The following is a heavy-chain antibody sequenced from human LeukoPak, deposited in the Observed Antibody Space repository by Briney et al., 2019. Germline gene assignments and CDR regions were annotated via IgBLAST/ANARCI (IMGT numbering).Heavy chain of an antibody. CDR1: GYTLTELS. Sequence: ASVKVSRKVSGYTLTELSMHWVRQAPGKGLEWMGGFDPEDGETIYAQKFQGRVTMTEDTSTDTAYMELSSLRSEDTAVYYCATEYSSGWYGDAFDIWGQGTMVTVSS. J-gene: IGHJ3*02. V-gene: IGHV1-24*01. CDR2: FDPEDGET. CDR3: ATEYSSGWYGDAFDI. D-gene: IGHD6-19*01.